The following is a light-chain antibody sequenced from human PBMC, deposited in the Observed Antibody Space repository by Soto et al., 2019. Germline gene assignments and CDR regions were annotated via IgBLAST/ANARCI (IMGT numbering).Light chain of an antibody. V-gene: IGKV3-20*01. CDR3: QQYGSSSFA. J-gene: IGKJ3*01. CDR1: QSISSTY. Sequence: EIVLTQSPGTLSVSPGERATLFCRARQSISSTYLAWYQKKPGQAPRLLLYGAFNRATGIPDRFSGSGSGTDFTLTISRLAPEDCAFYYCQQYGSSSFAVGPGTNVDIK. CDR2: GAF.